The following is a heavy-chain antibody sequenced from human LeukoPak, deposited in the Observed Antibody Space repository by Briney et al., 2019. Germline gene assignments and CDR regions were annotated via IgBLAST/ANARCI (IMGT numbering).Heavy chain of an antibody. J-gene: IGHJ4*02. CDR2: ISGSGGTT. CDR3: ASDQTYYDFWSGYCDY. Sequence: GGSLRLSCAASGFTFSSYAMNWVRQAPGKGLEWVSAISGSGGTTYYADSVKGRFTISRDNSKNTLYLQMNSLRAEDTAVYYCASDQTYYDFWSGYCDYWGQGTLVTVSS. V-gene: IGHV3-23*01. CDR1: GFTFSSYA. D-gene: IGHD3-3*01.